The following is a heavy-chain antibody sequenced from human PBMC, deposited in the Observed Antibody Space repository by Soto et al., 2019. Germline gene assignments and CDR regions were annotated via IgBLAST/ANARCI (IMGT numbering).Heavy chain of an antibody. V-gene: IGHV1-3*01. D-gene: IGHD3-3*01. CDR2: INAGNGNT. CDR1: GYTFTSYA. CDR3: ARGEVLRFLEWLSPDYYYGMDV. Sequence: GASVKVSCKASGYTFTSYAMHWVRQATGQRLEWMGWINAGNGNTKYSQKFQGRVTITRDTSASTAYMELSSLRSEDTAVYYCARGEVLRFLEWLSPDYYYGMDVWGQGTTVTVSS. J-gene: IGHJ6*02.